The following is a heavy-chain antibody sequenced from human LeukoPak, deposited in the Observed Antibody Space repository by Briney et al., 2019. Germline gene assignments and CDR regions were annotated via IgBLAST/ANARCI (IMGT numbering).Heavy chain of an antibody. D-gene: IGHD6-19*01. CDR3: ASGPRTVPAFNPLFYFDY. J-gene: IGHJ4*02. Sequence: ASVKVSCMASDYTFTGYYMHWVRPAPAQGLAWMGWINPNSGATDYAQNFQGRVTLTRDTPISTAYMELSSLRSDDTAVFYCASGPRTVPAFNPLFYFDYWGQGTLVTVSS. V-gene: IGHV1-2*02. CDR1: DYTFTGYY. CDR2: INPNSGAT.